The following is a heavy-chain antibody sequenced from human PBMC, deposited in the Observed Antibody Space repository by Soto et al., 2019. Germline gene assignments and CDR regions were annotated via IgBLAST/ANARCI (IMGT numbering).Heavy chain of an antibody. V-gene: IGHV1-69*01. CDR2: IIPIFGTA. J-gene: IGHJ4*02. Sequence: QVPLVQSGAEVKQPGSSVKVSCKASGGTFSSYSINWVRQAPGQGLEWMGEIIPIFGTANYAQKFQGRVTITADESTSTASMELSSLRSEDTAVYYCARDGGRHSGGIDYWGQGTLVTVSS. CDR1: GGTFSSYS. D-gene: IGHD1-26*01. CDR3: ARDGGRHSGGIDY.